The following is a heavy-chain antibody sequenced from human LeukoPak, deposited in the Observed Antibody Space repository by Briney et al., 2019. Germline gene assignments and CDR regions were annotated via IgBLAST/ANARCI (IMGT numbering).Heavy chain of an antibody. CDR1: GFTFSSYE. Sequence: GGSLSLSCAASGFTFSSYEMNWVRQAPGKGLEWVSYISSSGSTIYYADSVKGRFTISRDNAKNSLYLQMNSLRAEDTAVYYCARDPRGYDILTGYYDYYYYYGMDVWGKGTTVTVSS. J-gene: IGHJ6*04. D-gene: IGHD3-9*01. CDR2: ISSSGSTI. CDR3: ARDPRGYDILTGYYDYYYYYGMDV. V-gene: IGHV3-48*03.